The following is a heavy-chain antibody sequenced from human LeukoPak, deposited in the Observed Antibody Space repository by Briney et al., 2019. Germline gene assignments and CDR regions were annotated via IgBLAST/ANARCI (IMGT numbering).Heavy chain of an antibody. J-gene: IGHJ3*02. CDR1: GGSISSGDYY. CDR2: IYYSGST. V-gene: IGHV4-30-4*08. D-gene: IGHD2-2*01. Sequence: SETLSLTCTVSGGSISSGDYYWSWIRQPPGKGLEWIGYIYYSGSTYYNPSLKSRITISVDTSKNQFSLKLSSVTAADTAVYYCARDPVPVSPHAFDIWGQGTMVTVSS. CDR3: ARDPVPVSPHAFDI.